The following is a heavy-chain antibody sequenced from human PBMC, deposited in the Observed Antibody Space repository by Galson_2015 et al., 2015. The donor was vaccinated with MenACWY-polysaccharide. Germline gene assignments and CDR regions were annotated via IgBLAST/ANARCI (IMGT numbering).Heavy chain of an antibody. J-gene: IGHJ3*01. Sequence: SLRLSCAASGSRFSHSGMHWVRQAPGKGLEWVAVIQYDGSKIVYADSVKGRFTISRDNSKNTLFLEMNSLGAEDTAVYYCAREGSRIVFHAFDRWGQGTMVSVSS. D-gene: IGHD6-13*01. CDR1: GSRFSHSG. V-gene: IGHV3-33*01. CDR3: AREGSRIVFHAFDR. CDR2: IQYDGSKI.